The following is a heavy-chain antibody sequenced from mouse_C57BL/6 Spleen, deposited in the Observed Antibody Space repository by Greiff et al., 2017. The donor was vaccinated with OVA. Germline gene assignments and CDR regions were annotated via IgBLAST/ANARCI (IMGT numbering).Heavy chain of an antibody. V-gene: IGHV5-4*01. D-gene: IGHD2-5*01. J-gene: IGHJ4*01. CDR2: ISDGGSYT. CDR1: GFTFSSYA. CDR3: ARDDSNYPMDY. Sequence: EVKLMESGGGLVKPGGSLKLSCAASGFTFSSYAMSWVRQTPEKRLEWVATISDGGSYTYYPDNVKGRFTISRENAKNNLYLQMSHLKSEDTAMYYCARDDSNYPMDYWGQGTSVTVSS.